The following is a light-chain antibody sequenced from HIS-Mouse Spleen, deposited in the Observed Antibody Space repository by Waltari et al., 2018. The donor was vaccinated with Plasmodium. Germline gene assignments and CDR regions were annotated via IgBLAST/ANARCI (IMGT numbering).Light chain of an antibody. J-gene: IGKJ3*01. CDR3: QQYNNWSFT. CDR1: QSVSSN. V-gene: IGKV3D-15*01. CDR2: GAS. Sequence: EIVLTQSPATLSLSPGERATLSCRASQSVSSNLAWYQQKPGQAPRLLIYGASTRANGIPARFSGSGSGTEFTLTISSLQSEDFAVYYCQQYNNWSFTFGPGTKVDIK.